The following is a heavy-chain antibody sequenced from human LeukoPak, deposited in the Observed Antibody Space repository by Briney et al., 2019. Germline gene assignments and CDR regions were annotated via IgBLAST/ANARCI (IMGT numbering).Heavy chain of an antibody. V-gene: IGHV4-59*01. Sequence: SQTLSLTCTVSGGSISSYYWSWIRQPPGKGLEWIGYIYYSGSTNYNPSLKSRVTISVDTSKNQFSLKLSSVTAADTAVYYCARDGRYSGYDWDYWGQGTLVTVSS. CDR2: IYYSGST. CDR3: ARDGRYSGYDWDY. D-gene: IGHD5-12*01. J-gene: IGHJ4*02. CDR1: GGSISSYY.